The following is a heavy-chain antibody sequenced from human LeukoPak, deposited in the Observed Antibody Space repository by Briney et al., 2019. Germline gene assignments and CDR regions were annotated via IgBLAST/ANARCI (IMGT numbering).Heavy chain of an antibody. D-gene: IGHD4-17*01. CDR3: ARTNDYGDYALLF. CDR1: GGTFSSYA. Sequence: EASVKVSCKASGGTFSSYAISWVRQAPGKGLEWMGGIIPIFGTANYAQKFQGRVTITTDESTSTAYMELSSLRSEDTAVYYCARTNDYGDYALLFWGQGTLVTVSS. J-gene: IGHJ4*02. V-gene: IGHV1-69*05. CDR2: IIPIFGTA.